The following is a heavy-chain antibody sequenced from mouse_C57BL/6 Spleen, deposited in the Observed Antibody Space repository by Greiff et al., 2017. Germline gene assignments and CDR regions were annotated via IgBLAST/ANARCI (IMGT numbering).Heavy chain of an antibody. CDR2: ISYDGSN. CDR1: GYSITSGYY. J-gene: IGHJ4*01. Sequence: EVKAEESGPGLVKPSQSLSLSCSVTGYSITSGYYWNWIRQFPGNKLEWLGYISYDGSNNYNPSLKNRISITRDTSKNQFFLKLNSVTTEDTATYYCAREDEGYAMDYWGQGTSVTVSS. V-gene: IGHV3-6*01. CDR3: AREDEGYAMDY.